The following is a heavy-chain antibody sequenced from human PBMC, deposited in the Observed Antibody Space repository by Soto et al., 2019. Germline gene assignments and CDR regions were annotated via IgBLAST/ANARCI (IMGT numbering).Heavy chain of an antibody. CDR1: GFTFSSYS. D-gene: IGHD2-2*01. CDR3: ARDRDGPLVVPAAIDY. V-gene: IGHV3-21*01. Sequence: GGSLRLSCAASGFTFSSYSMNWVRQAPGKGLEWVSSISSSSSYIYYADSVKGRFTISRDNAKNSLYLQMNSLRAEDTAVYYCARDRDGPLVVPAAIDYWGQGTLVTVSS. CDR2: ISSSSSYI. J-gene: IGHJ4*02.